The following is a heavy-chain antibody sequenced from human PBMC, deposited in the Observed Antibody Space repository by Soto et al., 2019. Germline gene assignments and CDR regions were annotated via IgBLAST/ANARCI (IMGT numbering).Heavy chain of an antibody. CDR3: TTDSQGNYDFWSGHPGYYYYGMDV. V-gene: IGHV3-15*07. D-gene: IGHD3-3*01. CDR1: GFTFSNAG. CDR2: IKSKTDGGTT. Sequence: PGGSLRLSCAASGFTFSNAGMNWVRKAPGKGLEWVGRIKSKTDGGTTDYAAPVKGRFTISRDDSKNTLYLQMNSLKTEDTAVYYCTTDSQGNYDFWSGHPGYYYYGMDVWGQGTTVTVSS. J-gene: IGHJ6*02.